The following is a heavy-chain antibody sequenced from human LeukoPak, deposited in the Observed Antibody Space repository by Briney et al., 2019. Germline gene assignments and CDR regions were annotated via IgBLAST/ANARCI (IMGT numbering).Heavy chain of an antibody. Sequence: SETLSLTCAVSGGSISSSNWWSWVRPPPGKGLEWIGEIYHSGSTNYNPSLKSRVTISVDKSKNQFSLKLSSVTAADTAVYYCARDLRDSSGWSSNWFDPWGQGTLVTVSS. D-gene: IGHD6-19*01. CDR2: IYHSGST. V-gene: IGHV4-4*02. J-gene: IGHJ5*02. CDR3: ARDLRDSSGWSSNWFDP. CDR1: GGSISSSNW.